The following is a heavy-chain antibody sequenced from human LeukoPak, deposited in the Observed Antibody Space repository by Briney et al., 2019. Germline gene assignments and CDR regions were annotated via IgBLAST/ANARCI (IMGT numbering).Heavy chain of an antibody. CDR3: TRGSFGSGSYSDY. CDR2: MNPNSGDT. CDR1: GYTFTSYD. V-gene: IGHV1-8*01. J-gene: IGHJ4*02. D-gene: IGHD3-10*01. Sequence: ASVKVSCKASGYTFTSYDINWVRQATGQGLEWMGWMNPNSGDTAYVQKFQGRVTMTRDTSINTAYMEVSSLRSEDTAVYYCTRGSFGSGSYSDYWGQGTLVTVSS.